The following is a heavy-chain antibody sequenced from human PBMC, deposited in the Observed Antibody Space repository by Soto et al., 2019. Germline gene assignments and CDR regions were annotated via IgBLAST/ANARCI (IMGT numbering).Heavy chain of an antibody. CDR2: IIPIFGTA. CDR1: GYTFTSYG. D-gene: IGHD3-22*01. CDR3: SGGDYYDSSGYYYLDAFDI. Sequence: ASVKVSCKASGYTFTSYGISWVRQAPGQGLEWMGGIIPIFGTANYAQKFQGRVTITADESTSTAYMELSSLRSEDTAVYYCSGGDYYDSSGYYYLDAFDIWGQGTMVTVSS. J-gene: IGHJ3*02. V-gene: IGHV1-69*13.